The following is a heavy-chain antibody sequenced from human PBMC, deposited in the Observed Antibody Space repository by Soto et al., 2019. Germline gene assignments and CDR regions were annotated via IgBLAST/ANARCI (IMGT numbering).Heavy chain of an antibody. CDR1: GFTLRTNG. CDR3: AGHGGNSY. CDR2: IVGSDYT. V-gene: IGHV3-23*01. J-gene: IGHJ4*02. D-gene: IGHD1-26*01. Sequence: PGGSLRLSCAVSGFTLRTNGMTWFRQAPGKEPEWVSDIVGSDYTYYADSVKGRFTISRDNSKNTLYLEMSSLRAEDTAVYYCAGHGGNSYLGQGTLVTVSS.